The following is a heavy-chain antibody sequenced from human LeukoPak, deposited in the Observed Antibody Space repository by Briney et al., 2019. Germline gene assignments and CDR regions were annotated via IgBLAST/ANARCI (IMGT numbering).Heavy chain of an antibody. J-gene: IGHJ6*03. Sequence: PSETLSLTCTVSGGSISSGSYYWSWIRQPAGKGLEWIGRIYTSGSTNYNPSLKSRVTISVDTSKNQFSLKLSSVTAADTAVYYCASYDFWSGYHTRHYYYYMDVWGKGTTVTVSS. V-gene: IGHV4-61*02. CDR3: ASYDFWSGYHTRHYYYYMDV. CDR1: GGSISSGSYY. CDR2: IYTSGST. D-gene: IGHD3-3*01.